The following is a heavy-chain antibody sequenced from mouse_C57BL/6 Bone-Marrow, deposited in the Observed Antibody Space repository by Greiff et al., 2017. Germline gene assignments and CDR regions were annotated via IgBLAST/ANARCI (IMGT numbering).Heavy chain of an antibody. V-gene: IGHV7-3*01. CDR2: IRNKANGYTT. CDR3: ARVYGSSYEYFDV. CDR1: GFTFTDYY. Sequence: EVKLMESGGGLVQPGGSLSLSCAASGFTFTDYYMSWVRQPPGKALEWLGFIRNKANGYTTEYSASVKGRFTISRDNSQSILYLQMNALRAEDSATYYCARVYGSSYEYFDVWGTGTTVTGSS. D-gene: IGHD1-1*01. J-gene: IGHJ1*03.